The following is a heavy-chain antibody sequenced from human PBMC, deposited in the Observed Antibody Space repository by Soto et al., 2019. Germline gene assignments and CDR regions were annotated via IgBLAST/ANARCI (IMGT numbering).Heavy chain of an antibody. CDR3: ARGQNTIFGVVDYYYYGMDV. Sequence: VASVKVSCKASGGTFSSYAISWVRQAPGQGLEWMGGIIPIFGTANYAQKFQGRVTITADESTSTAYMELSSLRSEDTAVYYCARGQNTIFGVVDYYYYGMDVWGQGTTVTVSS. V-gene: IGHV1-69*13. D-gene: IGHD3-3*01. CDR2: IIPIFGTA. CDR1: GGTFSSYA. J-gene: IGHJ6*02.